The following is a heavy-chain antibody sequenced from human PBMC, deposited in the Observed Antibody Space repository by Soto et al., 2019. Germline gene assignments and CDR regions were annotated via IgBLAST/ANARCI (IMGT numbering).Heavy chain of an antibody. J-gene: IGHJ4*02. D-gene: IGHD1-1*01. CDR2: IYWNDDK. V-gene: IGHV2-5*01. CDR3: AHSEYNSGYWDYFDY. CDR1: GFSLCTSGVG. Sequence: SGPTLVNPTQTLTLTCTFSGFSLCTSGVGVGWIRQPPGEALEWLALIYWNDDKRYSPSLKSRLTITKDTSKNQVVLTMTNMDPVDTATYYCAHSEYNSGYWDYFDYWGQGTLVTVSS.